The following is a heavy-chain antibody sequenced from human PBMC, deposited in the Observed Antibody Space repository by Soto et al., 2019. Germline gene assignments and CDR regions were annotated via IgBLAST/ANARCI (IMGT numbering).Heavy chain of an antibody. Sequence: ASVKVSCKASGGTFSSYAISWVRQAPGQGLEWMGGIIPIFGTANYAQKFQGRVTITADESTSTAYMELSSLRSEDTAVYYCARERDIVLVPAASTDAFDIWGQGTMVTVS. CDR1: GGTFSSYA. CDR2: IIPIFGTA. CDR3: ARERDIVLVPAASTDAFDI. V-gene: IGHV1-69*13. J-gene: IGHJ3*02. D-gene: IGHD2-2*01.